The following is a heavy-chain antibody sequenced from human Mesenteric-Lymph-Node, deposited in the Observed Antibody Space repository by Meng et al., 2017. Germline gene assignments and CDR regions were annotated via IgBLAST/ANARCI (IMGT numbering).Heavy chain of an antibody. V-gene: IGHV5-51*01. CDR1: EYRFNTYW. Sequence: GESLKISCQGSEYRFNTYWIGWVRQLPGKGLEWMGIIYPDDSDTRYSPSFQGQVTFSADKSISTAFLQWSSLKASDTAMYFCARLGSPTLYGPYFDYWGQGTLVTVSS. D-gene: IGHD3-10*01. CDR3: ARLGSPTLYGPYFDY. CDR2: IYPDDSDT. J-gene: IGHJ4*02.